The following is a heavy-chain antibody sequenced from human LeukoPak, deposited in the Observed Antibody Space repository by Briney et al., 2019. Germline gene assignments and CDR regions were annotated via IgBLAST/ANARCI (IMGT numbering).Heavy chain of an antibody. Sequence: PGGSLRLSCAASGFTFSSYGMHWVRQAPGKGLEWVAVIWYDGSNKYYADSVKGRFTISRDNSKNTLYLQMNSLRAEDTAVYYCAKHEVSHAATTPDYWGQGTLVTVSS. CDR3: AKHEVSHAATTPDY. CDR2: IWYDGSNK. CDR1: GFTFSSYG. V-gene: IGHV3-33*06. D-gene: IGHD4-11*01. J-gene: IGHJ4*02.